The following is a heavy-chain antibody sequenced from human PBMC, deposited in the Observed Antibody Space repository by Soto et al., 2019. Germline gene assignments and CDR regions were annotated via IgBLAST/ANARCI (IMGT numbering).Heavy chain of an antibody. CDR1: GYTFTGQY. D-gene: IGHD2-2*01. V-gene: IGHV1-2*04. CDR2: INPNSGGT. J-gene: IGHJ4*02. Sequence: AAVKVSCKASGYTFTGQYIHWVRQAPGQGLEWMGWINPNSGGTNYAQKFQGWVTMTRDTSISTAYMELSRLRSDDTAVYYCARGYCSRTSCNFDYWGQGPMVTVSS. CDR3: ARGYCSRTSCNFDY.